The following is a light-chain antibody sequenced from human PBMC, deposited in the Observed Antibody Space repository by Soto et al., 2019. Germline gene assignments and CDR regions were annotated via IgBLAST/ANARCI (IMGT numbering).Light chain of an antibody. Sequence: EVVLTQSPATLSLSPGERATLSCRASESIGNYLAWCQQKLGQAPKLLIYDASHRAIGIPGRFSGDGSGTDFTLTISSLELVDFAVYYCQWRSDLPPRLTFGGGTKGEIK. CDR3: QWRSDLPPRLT. J-gene: IGKJ4*01. CDR2: DAS. CDR1: ESIGNY. V-gene: IGKV3-11*01.